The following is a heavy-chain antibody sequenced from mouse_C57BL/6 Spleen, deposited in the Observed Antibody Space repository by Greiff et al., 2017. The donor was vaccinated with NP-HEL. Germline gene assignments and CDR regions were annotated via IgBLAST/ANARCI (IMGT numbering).Heavy chain of an antibody. CDR3: TTGSSGYGY. CDR2: IDPENGGT. J-gene: IGHJ2*01. D-gene: IGHD3-2*02. CDR1: GFTITDDN. Sequence: EVQLQQSGAELVRPGASVKLSCTASGFTITDDNMHWVKQRPEQGLEWIGWIDPENGGTEYASKFQGKATMTADNSSNTVYLQLSSLTSEDTDVYYCTTGSSGYGYWGQGTTLTVSS. V-gene: IGHV14-4*01.